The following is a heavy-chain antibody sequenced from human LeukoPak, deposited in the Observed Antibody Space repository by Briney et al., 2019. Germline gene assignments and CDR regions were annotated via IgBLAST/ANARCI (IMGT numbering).Heavy chain of an antibody. CDR3: AMQVGIYGDYNNWFDP. CDR1: GAXLNNYY. J-gene: IGHJ5*02. V-gene: IGHV4-59*08. D-gene: IGHD4-17*01. Sequence: PSETLSLTCTVSGAXLNNYYCNWVRQPPGKELEWLGNVDYSGNTRHNPSLKSRVTISLDISKNHFSLRLSSVTAADTAVYYCAMQVGIYGDYNNWFDPWGQGARVTVSS. CDR2: VDYSGNT.